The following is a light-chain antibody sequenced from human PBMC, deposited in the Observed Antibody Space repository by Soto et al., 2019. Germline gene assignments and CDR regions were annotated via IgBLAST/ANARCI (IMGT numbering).Light chain of an antibody. CDR1: QSVITS. Sequence: DIQMTQSTSSLSASVGDRVTITCRASQSVITSLHWYQQIPGKAPNLLICAASTLQSGVPSRFSGSGSGTDFTLTISSLQPEDFATYFCQHGYSTPLTFGGGTKVDIK. CDR3: QHGYSTPLT. CDR2: AAS. V-gene: IGKV1-39*01. J-gene: IGKJ4*01.